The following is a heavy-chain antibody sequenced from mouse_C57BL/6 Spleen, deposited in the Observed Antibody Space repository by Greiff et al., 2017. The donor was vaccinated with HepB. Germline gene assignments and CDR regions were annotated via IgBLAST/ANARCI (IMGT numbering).Heavy chain of an antibody. CDR1: GYTFTDYY. V-gene: IGHV1-26*01. J-gene: IGHJ4*01. CDR3: ARDHTRGYAMDY. CDR2: INPNNGGT. Sequence: VQLQQSGPELVKPGASVKISCKASGYTFTDYYMNWVKQSHGKSLEWIGDINPNNGGTSYNQKFKGKATLTVDKSSSTAYMELRSLTSEDSAVYYCARDHTRGYAMDYWGQGTSVTVSS.